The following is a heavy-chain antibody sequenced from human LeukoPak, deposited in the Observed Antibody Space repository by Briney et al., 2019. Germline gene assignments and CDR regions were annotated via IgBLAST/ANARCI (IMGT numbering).Heavy chain of an antibody. CDR3: ARGVDVEMATIRYYYYYMDV. J-gene: IGHJ6*03. Sequence: GGSLRLSCAASGFTVSSNYMSWVRQAPGKGLEWVSVIYSGGSTYYADSVKGRFTISRDNSKNTLYLQMNSLRAEDTAVYHCARGVDVEMATIRYYYYYMDVWGKGTTVTVSS. CDR2: IYSGGST. V-gene: IGHV3-53*01. CDR1: GFTVSSNY. D-gene: IGHD5-24*01.